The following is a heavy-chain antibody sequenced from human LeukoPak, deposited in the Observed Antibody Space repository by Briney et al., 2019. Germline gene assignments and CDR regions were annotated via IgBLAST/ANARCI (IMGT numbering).Heavy chain of an antibody. CDR1: GFTFSSYA. V-gene: IGHV3-23*01. CDR3: AKEMNLWFGELLYFDY. J-gene: IGHJ4*02. Sequence: GGSLRLSWAASGFTFSSYAMSWVRQAPGKGLEWVSAISGSGGSTYYADSVKGRFTIFRDNSKNTLYLQMNSLRAEDTAVYYCAKEMNLWFGELLYFDYWGQGTLVTVSS. CDR2: ISGSGGST. D-gene: IGHD3-10*01.